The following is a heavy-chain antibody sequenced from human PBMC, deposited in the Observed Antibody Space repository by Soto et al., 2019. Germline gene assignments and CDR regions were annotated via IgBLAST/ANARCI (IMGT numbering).Heavy chain of an antibody. D-gene: IGHD3-9*01. CDR1: GGSISNYY. Sequence: ASETLSLTCTVSGGSISNYYWSWIRQPPGKGLEYIGYIYYSGSTNYNPSLKSRVTISVDTSNNKFSLKLSSVTAADTAVYYCARGLRTGKINYWGQGTPVTVSS. V-gene: IGHV4-59*01. J-gene: IGHJ4*02. CDR2: IYYSGST. CDR3: ARGLRTGKINY.